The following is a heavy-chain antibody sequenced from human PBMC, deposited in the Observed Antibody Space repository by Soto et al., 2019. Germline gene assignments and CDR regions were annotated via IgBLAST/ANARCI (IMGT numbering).Heavy chain of an antibody. J-gene: IGHJ4*02. CDR1: GFTFSSYW. Sequence: GSLRLSCAASGFTFSSYWMYWVRQAPGKGLVWVSDINSGGSSTTYADSVKGRFTISRDNAKNTLYLQMNSLRAEDTAVYYCAKGGYNYGFLFDCWGQGTLVTVSS. CDR3: AKGGYNYGFLFDC. V-gene: IGHV3-74*01. CDR2: INSGGSST. D-gene: IGHD5-18*01.